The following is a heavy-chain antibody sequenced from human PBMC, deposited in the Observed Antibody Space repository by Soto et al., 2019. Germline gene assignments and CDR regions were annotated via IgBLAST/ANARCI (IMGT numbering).Heavy chain of an antibody. J-gene: IGHJ5*02. D-gene: IGHD2-2*01. CDR2: IGSSGSPI. Sequence: QVQLVESGGGLVKPGGSLRLSCVASGFTFIAYYMTWIRQAPGKGLEWVSYIGSSGSPIYHADSVKGRFTISRDNAKNSLYLQMNSLRAEDTAVYYCARESSSTSANWFDPWGQGTLVTVSS. CDR1: GFTFIAYY. CDR3: ARESSSTSANWFDP. V-gene: IGHV3-11*01.